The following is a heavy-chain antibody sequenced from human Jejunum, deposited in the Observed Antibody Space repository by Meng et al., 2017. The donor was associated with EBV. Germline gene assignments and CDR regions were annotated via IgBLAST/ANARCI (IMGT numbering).Heavy chain of an antibody. CDR2: IYVGGDN. CDR3: AKSKMGATKWFDP. V-gene: IGHV4-39*01. D-gene: IGHD1-26*01. Sequence: LPLKESRPELLKPSETLPRICIVFGCTISTVTSRGGWYRQFPVNCLEFIGTIYVGGDNYYNPSLQSRVTISGDTSKNQFPLNLRSVTAADTAVYYCAKSKMGATKWFDPWGQGTLVTVSS. J-gene: IGHJ5*02. CDR1: GCTISTVTSR.